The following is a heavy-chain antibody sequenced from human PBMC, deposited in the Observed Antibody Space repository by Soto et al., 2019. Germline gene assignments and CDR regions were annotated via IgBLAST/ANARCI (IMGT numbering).Heavy chain of an antibody. CDR2: INAGNGNT. CDR1: GFTFSAYY. CDR3: ASEQWLVKGGAFDI. Sequence: GASVKVSCKASGFTFSAYYIYWVRQAPGQRLKWMGWINAGNGNTKYSQKFQGRVTITRDTSASTAYMELSSLRSEDTAVYYCASEQWLVKGGAFDIWGQGTMVTVSS. V-gene: IGHV1-3*01. D-gene: IGHD6-19*01. J-gene: IGHJ3*02.